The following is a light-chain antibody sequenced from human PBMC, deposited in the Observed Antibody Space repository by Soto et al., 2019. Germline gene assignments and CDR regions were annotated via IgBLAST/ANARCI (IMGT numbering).Light chain of an antibody. J-gene: IGKJ1*01. V-gene: IGKV2-28*01. CDR1: QSLLHSNVYTY. CDR2: LGS. Sequence: IVMTQTTISLSVTPGEPASLACRSIQSLLHSNVYTYLDWFQQKPGRSPHPLIYLGSNRASGVPDRFSGGGSGTDFTLKISRVQADDIGVFYCMQSLQAWTFGQGTKVDIK. CDR3: MQSLQAWT.